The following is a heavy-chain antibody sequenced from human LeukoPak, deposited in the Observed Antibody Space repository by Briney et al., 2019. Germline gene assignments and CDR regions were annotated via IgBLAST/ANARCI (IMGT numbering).Heavy chain of an antibody. CDR3: AREMGTRDYYGSGSYYFDY. CDR2: INEDGSTT. D-gene: IGHD3-10*01. CDR1: GFTFSSNW. V-gene: IGHV3-74*01. Sequence: GGSLRLSCAASGFTFSSNWMHWVRQAPGKGLVWVSRINEDGSTTNYADSVKGRSTIFRDNAKNTLYLQMNSLRAEDTAVYYCAREMGTRDYYGSGSYYFDYWGQGTLVTVSS. J-gene: IGHJ4*02.